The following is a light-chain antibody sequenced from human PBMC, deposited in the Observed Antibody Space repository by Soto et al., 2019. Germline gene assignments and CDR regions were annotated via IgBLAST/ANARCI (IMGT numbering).Light chain of an antibody. V-gene: IGKV3-20*01. CDR2: GAS. CDR1: QSSSSY. Sequence: EIVLTQSPDTLSLSPGERATLSCRASQSSSSYLAWYQQKPGQAPRLLIYGASSRATGIPDRFSGSGSGTDFTLAISRLEPGDSAVYFCQQCDTSPWTFGQGTKVEIK. J-gene: IGKJ1*01. CDR3: QQCDTSPWT.